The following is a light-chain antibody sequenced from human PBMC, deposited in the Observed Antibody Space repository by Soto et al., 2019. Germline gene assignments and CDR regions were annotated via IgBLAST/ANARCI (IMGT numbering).Light chain of an antibody. CDR1: SSDVGGYNS. CDR2: DVG. J-gene: IGLJ1*01. V-gene: IGLV2-14*01. CDR3: SSYTSSSTYV. Sequence: QSVLTQPASVSGSPGQSITISCTGTSSDVGGYNSVSWYQQHPGKAPKLVIYDVGNRPSGVSDRSSGSKSGNTASLTISGLQAEDEAEYCCSSYTSSSTYVFGAGTRSPS.